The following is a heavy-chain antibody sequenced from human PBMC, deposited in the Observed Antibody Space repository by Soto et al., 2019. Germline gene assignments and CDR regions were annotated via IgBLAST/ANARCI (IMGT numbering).Heavy chain of an antibody. V-gene: IGHV1-2*04. CDR3: ARESGGATATLDYYYFYMDV. D-gene: IGHD5-12*01. Sequence: ASVKVSCKASGYTFTSYDINWVRQAPGQGLEWMGWINPNGGVTKYAQKFQGWVSMTRDTSIRTVYMQLSRLRSDDTAVYYCARESGGATATLDYYYFYMDVWGTGTTVTVSS. CDR1: GYTFTSYD. J-gene: IGHJ6*03. CDR2: INPNGGVT.